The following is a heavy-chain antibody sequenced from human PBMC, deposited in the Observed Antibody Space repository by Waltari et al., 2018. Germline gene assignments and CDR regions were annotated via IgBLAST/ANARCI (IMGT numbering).Heavy chain of an antibody. CDR2: RSSSSRYI. CDR3: ASEKYGDYFDY. V-gene: IGHV3-21*01. Sequence: EVQLVESGGGLVKPGGSLRLSCAASGFTFSSYSMNWVRQAPGKGLEWVSSRSSSSRYIYYADTVEGRFTISRDNAKNSLYLQMNSLRAEDTAVYYCASEKYGDYFDYWGQGTLVTVSS. CDR1: GFTFSSYS. D-gene: IGHD4-17*01. J-gene: IGHJ4*02.